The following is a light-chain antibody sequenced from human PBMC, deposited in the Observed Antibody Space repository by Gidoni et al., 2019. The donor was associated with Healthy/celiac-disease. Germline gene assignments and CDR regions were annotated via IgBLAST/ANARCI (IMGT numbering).Light chain of an antibody. CDR2: AAS. Sequence: IQMPQSPSSLSASVGDRVTITCRASQSISRYLHWYQQKPGKAPKLLIYAASTLQSGVPSRFSGSGSGTDFTLTISSLQPEDFATYYCQQSNSSRRTFGQGTKLEIK. V-gene: IGKV1-39*01. CDR1: QSISRY. CDR3: QQSNSSRRT. J-gene: IGKJ1*01.